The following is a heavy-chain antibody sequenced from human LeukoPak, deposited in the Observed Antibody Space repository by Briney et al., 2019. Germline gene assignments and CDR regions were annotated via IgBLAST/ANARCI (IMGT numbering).Heavy chain of an antibody. D-gene: IGHD1-26*01. J-gene: IGHJ3*02. CDR2: MYYSGST. V-gene: IGHV4-59*02. CDR1: GGSVSSHY. CDR3: ARAQGTIVGAPFAFDI. Sequence: PSETLSLTCTVSGGSVSSHYWSWIRQPPGKGREGIGYMYYSGSTNYNPSLKSRVTISVDTSKNQFSLKLSSVTAADTAVYYCARAQGTIVGAPFAFDIWGQGTMVTVSS.